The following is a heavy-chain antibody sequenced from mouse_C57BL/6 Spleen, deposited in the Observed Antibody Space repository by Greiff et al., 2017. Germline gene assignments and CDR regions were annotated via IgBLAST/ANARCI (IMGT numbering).Heavy chain of an antibody. D-gene: IGHD2-5*01. Sequence: QVHVKQSGAELVRPGASVTLSCKASGYTFTDYEMHWVKQTPVHGLEWIGAIDPETGGTAYNQKFKGKAILTADKSSSTAYMELRSLTSEDSAVYYCTRHYSNYPFAYWGQGTLVTVSA. V-gene: IGHV1-15*01. CDR3: TRHYSNYPFAY. J-gene: IGHJ3*01. CDR1: GYTFTDYE. CDR2: IDPETGGT.